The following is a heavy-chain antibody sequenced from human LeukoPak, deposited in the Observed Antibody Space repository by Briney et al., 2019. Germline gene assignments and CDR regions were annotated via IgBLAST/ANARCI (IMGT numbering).Heavy chain of an antibody. D-gene: IGHD6-6*01. CDR3: AKERSSIAARPVSAFDY. CDR2: IKQDGSEK. CDR1: GFTFSSYW. V-gene: IGHV3-7*01. Sequence: SGGSLRLSCAASGFTFSSYWMIWVRQAPGKGLEWVANIKQDGSEKYYVDSVKGRFTISRDNSKNTLYLQMNSLRAEDTAVYYCAKERSSIAARPVSAFDYWGQGTLVTVSS. J-gene: IGHJ4*02.